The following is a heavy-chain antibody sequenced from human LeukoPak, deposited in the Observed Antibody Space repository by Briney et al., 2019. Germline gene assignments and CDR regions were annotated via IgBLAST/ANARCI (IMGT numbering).Heavy chain of an antibody. CDR3: ARIAAAGLFDP. CDR2: INHSGST. CDR1: GGSFSGYY. V-gene: IGHV4-34*01. D-gene: IGHD6-13*01. J-gene: IGHJ5*02. Sequence: PSETLSLTCAVYGGSFSGYYWSWIRQPPGKGLEWIGEINHSGSTNYNPSLKSRVTISVDTSKNQFSLKLSSVTAADTAVYYCARIAAAGLFDPWGQGTLVTVSS.